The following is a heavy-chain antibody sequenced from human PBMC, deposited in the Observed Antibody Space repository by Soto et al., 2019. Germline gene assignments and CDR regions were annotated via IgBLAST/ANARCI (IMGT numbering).Heavy chain of an antibody. Sequence: GGSLRLSCAASGFTFSSYAMHWVRQAPGKGLEWVAVISYDGSNKYYADSVKGRFTISRDNSKNTLYLQMNSLRAEDTAVYYCARRGYDILTGYYDYYYGMDVWGQGTTVTVSS. V-gene: IGHV3-30-3*01. CDR1: GFTFSSYA. CDR2: ISYDGSNK. D-gene: IGHD3-9*01. CDR3: ARRGYDILTGYYDYYYGMDV. J-gene: IGHJ6*02.